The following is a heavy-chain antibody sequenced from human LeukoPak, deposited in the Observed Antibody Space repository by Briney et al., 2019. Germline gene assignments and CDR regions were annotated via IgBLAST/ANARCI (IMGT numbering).Heavy chain of an antibody. V-gene: IGHV3-9*01. CDR2: ISWNSGSI. D-gene: IGHD3-16*01. CDR3: ARVRDYDYVWGRREDAFDI. J-gene: IGHJ3*02. Sequence: GGSLRLSCAASGFTFDDYAMHWVRQAPGKGLEWVSGISWNSGSIGYADSVKGRFTISRDNAKNMLYLQMNSLRAEDTAVYYCARVRDYDYVWGRREDAFDIWGQGTMVTVSS. CDR1: GFTFDDYA.